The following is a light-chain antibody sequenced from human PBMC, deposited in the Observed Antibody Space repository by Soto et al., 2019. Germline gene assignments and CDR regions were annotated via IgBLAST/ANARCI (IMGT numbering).Light chain of an antibody. CDR3: SSYTRSSTPYV. CDR1: SSDVGGYNY. CDR2: DVS. J-gene: IGLJ1*01. V-gene: IGLV2-14*01. Sequence: QSALTQPASVSGSPGQSITISCTGTSSDVGGYNYVSWYQQHPGKAPKLMIYDVSNRPSGVSNRFSGSKSGNTASLTISGLQAEDEADYYCSSYTRSSTPYVFGTGNKVTVL.